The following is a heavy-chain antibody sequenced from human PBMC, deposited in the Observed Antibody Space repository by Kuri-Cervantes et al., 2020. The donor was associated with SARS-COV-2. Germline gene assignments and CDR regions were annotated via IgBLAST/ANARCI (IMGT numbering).Heavy chain of an antibody. CDR3: ADCSSTSCYTMSYFDY. D-gene: IGHD2-2*02. CDR2: INHSGST. CDR1: GGSFSGYY. Sequence: SETLSLTCAAYGGSFSGYYWSWIRQPPGKGLEWIGEINHSGSTNYNPSLKNRVTISVDTSKNQFSLKLSSATAADTAVYYCADCSSTSCYTMSYFDYWGQGTLVTVSS. V-gene: IGHV4-34*01. J-gene: IGHJ4*02.